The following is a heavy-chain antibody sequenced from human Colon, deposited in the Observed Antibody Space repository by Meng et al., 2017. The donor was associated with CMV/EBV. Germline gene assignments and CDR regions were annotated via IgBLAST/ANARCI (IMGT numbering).Heavy chain of an antibody. D-gene: IGHD6-19*01. CDR2: VSSSGSTK. CDR3: ASSLGHGSGWPPFDY. Sequence: GGSLRPSCAASGFTFSDYYMSWIRQAPGKGLEWISYVSSSGSTKYYADSVEGRFTISRDNAKNSLYLQMNSLRDEDTAVYYCASSLGHGSGWPPFDYWGQGTLVTVSS. V-gene: IGHV3-11*04. CDR1: GFTFSDYY. J-gene: IGHJ4*02.